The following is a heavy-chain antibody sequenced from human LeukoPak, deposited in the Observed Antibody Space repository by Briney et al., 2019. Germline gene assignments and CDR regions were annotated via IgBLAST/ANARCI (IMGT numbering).Heavy chain of an antibody. CDR1: GFTFSSYG. V-gene: IGHV3-30*02. J-gene: IGHJ4*02. Sequence: GGSLRLSCAASGFTFSSYGMHWVRQAPGKGLEWVAVIWYDGSNKYYADSVKGRFTISRDNSKNTLFLQMNSLRAEDTAVYYCACGSNSSSTGPDYWGQGTLVTVSS. CDR2: IWYDGSNK. CDR3: ACGSNSSSTGPDY. D-gene: IGHD6-6*01.